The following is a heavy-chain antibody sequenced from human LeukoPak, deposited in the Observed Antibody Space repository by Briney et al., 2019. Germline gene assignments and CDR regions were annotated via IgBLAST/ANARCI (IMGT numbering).Heavy chain of an antibody. V-gene: IGHV1-8*03. CDR3: AREDYCDSGSNDC. D-gene: IGHD3-22*01. CDR1: GYTFTSYD. J-gene: IGHJ4*02. CDR2: MNPNSGNT. Sequence: ASVKVSRKASGYTFTSYDINWVRQATGQGLEWMGWMNPNSGNTGYAQKFQGRVTITRNTSISTAYMELSSLRSEDTAVYYCAREDYCDSGSNDCWGQGTLVTVSS.